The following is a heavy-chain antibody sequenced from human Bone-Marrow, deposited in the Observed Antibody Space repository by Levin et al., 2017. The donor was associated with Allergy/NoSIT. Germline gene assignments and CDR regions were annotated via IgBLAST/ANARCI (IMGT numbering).Heavy chain of an antibody. CDR3: ARGHGDYSSNWFGP. J-gene: IGHJ5*02. V-gene: IGHV3-21*01. D-gene: IGHD4-17*01. CDR1: GFSFHSYA. Sequence: PGGSLRLSCTASGFSFHSYAMTWVRQAPGKGLEWVASITSYSDYIEYADAVKGRFTISRDNAMSSVFLQMNSLRVEDTAVYYCARGHGDYSSNWFGPWGPGILVTVS. CDR2: ITSYSDYI.